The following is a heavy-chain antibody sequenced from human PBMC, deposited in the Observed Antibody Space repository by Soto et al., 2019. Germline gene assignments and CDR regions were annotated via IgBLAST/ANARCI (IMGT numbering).Heavy chain of an antibody. CDR3: AKVRGHYYHGMDV. V-gene: IGHV3-23*01. Sequence: PGGSLRLSCVASGFTFNDYDMNWVRQAPGKGLEWVSGISGSGDATYYAGSLKGRFTISRDISKNTLYLQMNSLRAEDTAVYYCAKVRGHYYHGMDVWGQGTTVTVSS. CDR1: GFTFNDYD. D-gene: IGHD3-10*01. CDR2: ISGSGDAT. J-gene: IGHJ6*02.